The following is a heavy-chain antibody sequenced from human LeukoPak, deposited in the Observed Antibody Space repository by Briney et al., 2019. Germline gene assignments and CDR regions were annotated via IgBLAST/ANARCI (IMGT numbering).Heavy chain of an antibody. CDR2: INRDGSST. CDR1: GFTFSSYW. J-gene: IGHJ2*01. V-gene: IGHV3-74*01. CDR3: ARVGASSGYYSGWYFDL. Sequence: GGSLRLSCAASGFTFSSYWMHWVRQAPGKGLVWVSRINRDGSSTSYADSVKGRFTISRDNAKNTLYLQMNSLRAEDTAVYYCARVGASSGYYSGWYFDLWGRGTLVTVSS. D-gene: IGHD3-22*01.